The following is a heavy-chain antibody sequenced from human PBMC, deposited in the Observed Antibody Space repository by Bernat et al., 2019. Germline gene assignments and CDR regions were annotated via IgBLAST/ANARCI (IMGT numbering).Heavy chain of an antibody. D-gene: IGHD2-15*01. CDR1: GFTFSSYA. J-gene: IGHJ4*02. CDR2: ISYDGSNK. V-gene: IGHV3-30-3*01. Sequence: QVQLVESGGCVVQPGRSLRLSCAASGFTFSSYAMHWVRQAPGKGLEWVAVISYDGSNKYYADSVKGRFTISRDNAKNSLFLQMNSLRTEDSAVYFCARGGAAGGYFVYWGQGTLVTVSS. CDR3: ARGGAAGGYFVY.